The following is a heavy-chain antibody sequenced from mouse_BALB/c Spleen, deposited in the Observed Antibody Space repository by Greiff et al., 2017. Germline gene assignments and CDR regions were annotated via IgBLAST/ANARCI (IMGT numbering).Heavy chain of an antibody. Sequence: EVKLVESGGGLVQPGGSLRLSCAPSGFTFTDYYMSWVRQPPGKALEWLGFIRNKANGYTTEYSASVKGRFAISRDNSQSILYLQMNTLRAEDSATYYCARDWGYFEVWGAGTTVTVSS. CDR3: ARDWGYFEV. J-gene: IGHJ1*01. V-gene: IGHV7-3*02. CDR2: IRNKANGYTT. CDR1: GFTFTDYY.